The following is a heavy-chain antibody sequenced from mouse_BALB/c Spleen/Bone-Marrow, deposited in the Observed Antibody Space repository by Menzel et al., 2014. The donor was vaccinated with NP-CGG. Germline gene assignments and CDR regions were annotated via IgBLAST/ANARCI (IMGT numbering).Heavy chain of an antibody. J-gene: IGHJ3*01. CDR1: GYTFTSYW. V-gene: IGHV1S81*02. CDR2: INPSNGRA. D-gene: IGHD2-14*01. CDR3: ARRDFRSWFAY. Sequence: QVQLQQSGAELVKPGASVNLSCKVSGYTFTSYWVYWVKQRPGQGLEWIGEINPSNGRANYNEKFKNKATLTVDKSTSTAYMQVSSLTSEDSAVYYCARRDFRSWFAYWGQGTLVTVSA.